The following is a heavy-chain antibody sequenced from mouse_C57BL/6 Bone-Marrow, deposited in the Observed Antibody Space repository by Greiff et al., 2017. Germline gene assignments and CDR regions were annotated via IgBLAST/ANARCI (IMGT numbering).Heavy chain of an antibody. V-gene: IGHV1-18*01. D-gene: IGHD2-3*01. CDR3: AREVIYDGYYYVDY. CDR2: INPNNGGT. J-gene: IGHJ2*01. CDR1: GYTFTDYN. Sequence: EVQLQQSGPELVKPGASVKIPCKASGYTFTDYNMDWVKQSHGKSLEWIGDINPNNGGTIYNQKFKGKATLTVDKSSSTAYMGLRSLTSEDTAVYYCAREVIYDGYYYVDYWGQGTTLTVSS.